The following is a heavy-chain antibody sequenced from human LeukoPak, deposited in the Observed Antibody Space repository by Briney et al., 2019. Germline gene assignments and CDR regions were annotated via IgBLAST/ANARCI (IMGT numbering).Heavy chain of an antibody. D-gene: IGHD1-26*01. CDR2: IWYDGSNK. CDR3: SGGVGATAFDY. V-gene: IGHV3-33*01. Sequence: PGGSLRLSCVASGFTFSSYGMHWVRQAPGKGLEWVAVIWYDGSNKYYADSVKGRFTISRDNSKNTLYLQMNSLRAEDTAVYYCSGGVGATAFDYWGQGTLVTVSS. CDR1: GFTFSSYG. J-gene: IGHJ4*02.